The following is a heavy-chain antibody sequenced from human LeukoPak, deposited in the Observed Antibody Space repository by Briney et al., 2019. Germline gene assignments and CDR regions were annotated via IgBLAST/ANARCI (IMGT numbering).Heavy chain of an antibody. CDR2: IYSGGST. Sequence: GGSLRLSCAASGFTVSSNYMSWVRQAPGKGLEWVSVIYSGGSTYYADSVKGRFTISRDNSKNTLYLQMNSLRAEDTAVYYCARHRKYYYGSGYFDYWGQGTLVTVSS. CDR3: ARHRKYYYGSGYFDY. CDR1: GFTVSSNY. J-gene: IGHJ4*02. V-gene: IGHV3-53*01. D-gene: IGHD3-10*01.